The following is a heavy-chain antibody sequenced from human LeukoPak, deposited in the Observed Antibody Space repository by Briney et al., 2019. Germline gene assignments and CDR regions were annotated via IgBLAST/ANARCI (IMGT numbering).Heavy chain of an antibody. CDR3: ARVDLCSGGSCYSGLGYYFDY. J-gene: IGHJ4*02. CDR2: IIPIFGTA. CDR1: GGTFSSYA. V-gene: IGHV1-69*05. Sequence: SVKVSCKASGGTFSSYAISWVRQAPGQGLEWMGGIIPIFGTANYAQKFQGRVTITTDESTSTAYMELSSLRSEDTAVYYCARVDLCSGGSCYSGLGYYFDYWGQGTLVTVSS. D-gene: IGHD2-15*01.